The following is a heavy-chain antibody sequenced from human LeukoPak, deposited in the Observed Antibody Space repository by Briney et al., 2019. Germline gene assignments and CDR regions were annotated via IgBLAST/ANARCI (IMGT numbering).Heavy chain of an antibody. J-gene: IGHJ4*02. D-gene: IGHD2-2*01. CDR2: ISYSGST. V-gene: IGHV4-59*08. Sequence: SETLSLTCTVSGGSISSDYWRWIRQPPGKGLEWIGWISYSGSTNYNPSLKTRVTISVDTSKNQFSLKLSSVTAADTAVYYCARQASCSSTNCYPFDYWGQGTLVTVSS. CDR1: GGSISSDY. CDR3: ARQASCSSTNCYPFDY.